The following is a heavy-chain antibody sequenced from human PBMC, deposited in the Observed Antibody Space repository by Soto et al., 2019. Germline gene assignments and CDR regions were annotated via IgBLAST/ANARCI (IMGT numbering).Heavy chain of an antibody. J-gene: IGHJ4*02. CDR2: VSYDGNNK. CDR1: EFTFTTYA. CDR3: ARASRYCSNGVCLGDFDY. Sequence: QVQLVESGGGVVKPGRSLRLSCSASEFTFTTYAIHWLRQAPGKGLEWVATVSYDGNNKHYADSVKGRFTISRDSSRKSLYLQMNSLRTEDTAMYYCARASRYCSNGVCLGDFDYWGQGTLVTVSS. D-gene: IGHD2-8*01. V-gene: IGHV3-30-3*01.